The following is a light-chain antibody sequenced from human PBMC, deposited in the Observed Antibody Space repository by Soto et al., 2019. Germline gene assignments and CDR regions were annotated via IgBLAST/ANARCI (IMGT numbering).Light chain of an antibody. J-gene: IGLJ1*01. CDR1: SSDVGGYNY. CDR3: CSYAGNYTYV. V-gene: IGLV2-11*01. Sequence: QSALTQPRSVSGSPGQSVTISCTGTSSDVGGYNYVSWYQHHPGKAPKLMIYDVSKRPSGVPDRFSGSKSGNTASLTISGLQAEDEGDYYCCSYAGNYTYVFGTGTQLTVL. CDR2: DVS.